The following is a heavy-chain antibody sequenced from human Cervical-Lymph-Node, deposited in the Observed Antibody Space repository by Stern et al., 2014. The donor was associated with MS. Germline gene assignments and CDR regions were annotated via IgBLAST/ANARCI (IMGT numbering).Heavy chain of an antibody. Sequence: QVQLVESGGGVVQPGRSLRLSWAGSGFTFSTYGMHWVRQAPGKGLEWVALISHDGSKKYYVDSVKGRFTISRDNSKNTMYVHMNSLRDEDTAVYYCAKDRGSGWSLDNWGQGTLVIVSS. V-gene: IGHV3-30*18. CDR1: GFTFSTYG. D-gene: IGHD6-19*01. J-gene: IGHJ4*02. CDR3: AKDRGSGWSLDN. CDR2: ISHDGSKK.